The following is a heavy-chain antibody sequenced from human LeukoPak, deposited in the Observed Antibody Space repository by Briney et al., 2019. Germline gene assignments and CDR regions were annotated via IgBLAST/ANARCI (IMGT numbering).Heavy chain of an antibody. CDR1: GYSASDYY. CDR2: INPNTGDT. V-gene: IGHV1-2*02. CDR3: ATPVPGYGALDV. J-gene: IGHJ3*01. D-gene: IGHD3-9*01. Sequence: GASVKVSCKTSGYSASDYYMHWVRQAPGQGLEWMGWINPNTGDTKYAQEFQGRVTMTGDTSISIVHMELRSLTYDDTAMYYCATPVPGYGALDVWGQGTMVTVSS.